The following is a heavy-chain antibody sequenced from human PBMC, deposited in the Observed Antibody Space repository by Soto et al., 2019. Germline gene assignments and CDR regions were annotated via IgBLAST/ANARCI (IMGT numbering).Heavy chain of an antibody. CDR2: ISAYNGKT. D-gene: IGHD2-2*01. V-gene: IGHV1-18*01. CDR1: GYTFTNYG. CDR3: TSYIVVVPAANYSSSWYDRGDAFDI. J-gene: IGHJ3*02. Sequence: PVKVSCKASGYTFTNYGISWVRDAPGKGIEWMGWISAYNGKTNYAQKLQGRVTMTTDTSTRTTYMELRSLRSDDTAGYYCTSYIVVVPAANYSSSWYDRGDAFDIWGQGSMVTVSS.